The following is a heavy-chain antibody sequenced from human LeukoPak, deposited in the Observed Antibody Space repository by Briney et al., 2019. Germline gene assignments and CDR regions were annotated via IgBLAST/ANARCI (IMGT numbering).Heavy chain of an antibody. CDR2: TYYRSKWYY. V-gene: IGHV6-1*01. Sequence: SQTLSLTCAISGDSVSSNSAAWYWIRQSPSRGLEWLGRTYYRSKWYYHYAVSMKSRITVNPDTSKNQFSLQLNSVTPEDTAVYYCARTRDLGPDYWGQGTLVTVSS. CDR1: GDSVSSNSAA. D-gene: IGHD1-26*01. CDR3: ARTRDLGPDY. J-gene: IGHJ4*02.